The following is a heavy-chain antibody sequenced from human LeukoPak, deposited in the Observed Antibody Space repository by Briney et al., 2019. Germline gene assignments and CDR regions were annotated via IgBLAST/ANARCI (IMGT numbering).Heavy chain of an antibody. CDR2: AVPVYATP. D-gene: IGHD3-10*01. Sequence: SVKVSCKASGDTFTTYGLNWVRQAPGQGLEWMGGAVPVYATPNSAQKFQGRVTFTTDESRDTLYMELSSLRSEDTAVYYCVTVVRNYGLDSYYYLDVWGSGTTVTVSS. CDR3: VTVVRNYGLDSYYYLDV. J-gene: IGHJ6*03. V-gene: IGHV1-69*05. CDR1: GDTFTTYG.